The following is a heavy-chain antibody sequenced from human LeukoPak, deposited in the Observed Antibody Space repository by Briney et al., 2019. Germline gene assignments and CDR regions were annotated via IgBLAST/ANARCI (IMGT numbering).Heavy chain of an antibody. CDR1: GGSISSYY. CDR2: IYYSGST. V-gene: IGHV4-59*12. D-gene: IGHD3-3*01. Sequence: PSETLSLTCTVSGGSISSYYWSWIRQPPGKGLEWIGYIYYSGSTNYNPSLKSRVTISVDTSKNQFSLKLSSVTAADTAVYYCARDSPYYDFWSAYDAFDIWGQGTMVTVSS. J-gene: IGHJ3*02. CDR3: ARDSPYYDFWSAYDAFDI.